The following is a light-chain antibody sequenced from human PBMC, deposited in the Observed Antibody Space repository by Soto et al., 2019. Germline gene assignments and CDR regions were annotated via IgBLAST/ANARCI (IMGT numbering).Light chain of an antibody. J-gene: IGLJ1*01. CDR2: DVS. CDR3: SSFTTSDTYV. CDR1: SSDIGSYDR. V-gene: IGLV2-18*02. Sequence: QSALTQPPSVSGSPGQSVAISCTGASSDIGSYDRVSWYHQPPGTAPKLIIYDVSNRPSGVPDRFSGAKSGNTASLTISGLQAEDEADYYCSSFTTSDTYVFGTGTKLTVL.